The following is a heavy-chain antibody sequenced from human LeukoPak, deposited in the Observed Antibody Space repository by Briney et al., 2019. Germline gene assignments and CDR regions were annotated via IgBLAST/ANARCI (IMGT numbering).Heavy chain of an antibody. V-gene: IGHV3-74*03. Sequence: GGSLRLSCAASGFTFSSYWMHWVRQAPGKGLVWVSRTNVVGTRTMYADSVKGRFPISRGNAKNTLYLQVNSLRAEDTAVYYCARDSHGGVDYWGQGTLVTVSS. CDR2: TNVVGTRT. D-gene: IGHD3-10*01. J-gene: IGHJ4*02. CDR1: GFTFSSYW. CDR3: ARDSHGGVDY.